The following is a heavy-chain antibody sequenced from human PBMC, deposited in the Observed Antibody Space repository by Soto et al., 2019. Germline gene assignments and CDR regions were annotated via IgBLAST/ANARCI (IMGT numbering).Heavy chain of an antibody. CDR1: GFTFSSYG. V-gene: IGHV3-30*18. J-gene: IGHJ6*02. CDR2: ISYDGSNK. Sequence: QVQLVESGGGVVQPGRSLRLSCAASGFTFSSYGMHWVRQAPGKGLEWVAVISYDGSNKYYADSVKGRFTISRDNSKNTLYLQMNSLRAEDTAVYYCAKDWDGRAYYYGMDVWGQGTTVTVSS. D-gene: IGHD3-10*02. CDR3: AKDWDGRAYYYGMDV.